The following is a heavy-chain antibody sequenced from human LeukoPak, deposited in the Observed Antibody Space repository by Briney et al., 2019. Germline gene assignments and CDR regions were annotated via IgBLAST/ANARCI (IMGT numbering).Heavy chain of an antibody. CDR3: AKDKSIAVAGSVSNWFDP. Sequence: GGSLRLSCAASGFTFSSYGMHWVRQAPGKGLEWVAFIRYDGSNKYYADSVKGRFTISRDNAKNSLYLQMNSLRAEDTALYYCAKDKSIAVAGSVSNWFDPWGQGTLVTVSS. J-gene: IGHJ5*02. CDR1: GFTFSSYG. V-gene: IGHV3-30*02. CDR2: IRYDGSNK. D-gene: IGHD6-19*01.